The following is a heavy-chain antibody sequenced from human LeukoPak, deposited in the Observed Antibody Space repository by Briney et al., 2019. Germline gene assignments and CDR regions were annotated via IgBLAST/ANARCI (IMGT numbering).Heavy chain of an antibody. D-gene: IGHD2-15*01. J-gene: IGHJ4*02. CDR3: ARDARVRYCSGGSCYYISTFDY. CDR2: INPSGGST. Sequence: ASVKVSCKASGYTFTSYYMHWVRQAPGQGLEWMGIINPSGGSTSYAQKFQGRVTMTRDMSTSTVYMELRSLRSDDTAVYYCARDARVRYCSGGSCYYISTFDYWGQGTLVTVSS. CDR1: GYTFTSYY. V-gene: IGHV1-46*01.